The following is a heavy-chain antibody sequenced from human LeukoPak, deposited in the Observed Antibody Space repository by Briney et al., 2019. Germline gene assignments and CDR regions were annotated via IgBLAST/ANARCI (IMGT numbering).Heavy chain of an antibody. J-gene: IGHJ6*03. CDR2: IKQDGSEK. CDR1: GFTFSSYS. D-gene: IGHD3-10*01. V-gene: IGHV3-7*01. CDR3: ARYPGLWFGEDYYYYMDV. Sequence: GGSLRLSCAASGFTFSSYSMNWVRQAPGKGLEWVANIKQDGSEKYYVDSVKGRFTISRDNAKNSLYLQMNSLRAEDTAVYYCARYPGLWFGEDYYYYMDVWGKGTTVTVSS.